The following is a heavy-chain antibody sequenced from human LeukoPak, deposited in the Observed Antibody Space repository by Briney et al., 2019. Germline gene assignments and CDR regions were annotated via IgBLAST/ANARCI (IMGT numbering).Heavy chain of an antibody. J-gene: IGHJ4*02. CDR2: IIPIFGTA. D-gene: IGHD6-13*01. Sequence: SVKVSCKASRGTFSSYAISWVRQAPGQGLEWMGGIIPIFGTANYAQKFQGRVTITTDESTSTAYMELSSLRSKDTAVYYCASGTGYSSSWNFDYWGQGTLVTVSS. CDR1: RGTFSSYA. V-gene: IGHV1-69*05. CDR3: ASGTGYSSSWNFDY.